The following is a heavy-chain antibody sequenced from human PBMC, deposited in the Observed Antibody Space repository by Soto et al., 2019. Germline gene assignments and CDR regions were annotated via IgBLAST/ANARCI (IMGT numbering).Heavy chain of an antibody. CDR2: IIPIFGTA. CDR1: GGTFSSYA. Sequence: QVQLVQSGAEVKKPGSSVKVSCKASGGTFSSYAISWVRQAPGQGLEWMGGIIPIFGTANYAQKFQGRVTTTADESTSNAYMELSSLRSEDTAVYYCARDPGYCISTSCPPPYYGMDVWGQGTTVTVSS. V-gene: IGHV1-69*12. D-gene: IGHD2-2*01. J-gene: IGHJ6*02. CDR3: ARDPGYCISTSCPPPYYGMDV.